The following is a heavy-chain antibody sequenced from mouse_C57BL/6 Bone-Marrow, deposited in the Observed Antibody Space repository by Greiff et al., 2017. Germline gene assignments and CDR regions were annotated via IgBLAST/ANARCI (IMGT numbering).Heavy chain of an antibody. CDR1: GFTFSDYY. D-gene: IGHD1-1*01. Sequence: EVMLVESGGGLVQPGGSLKLSCAASGFTFSDYYMYWVRQTPEKRLEWVAYISNGGGSTYYPDTVKGRFTISRDNAKNTLYLQMSRLKSEDTAMYYCASDYYGSSYGYFDVWGTGTTVTVSS. CDR2: ISNGGGST. J-gene: IGHJ1*03. V-gene: IGHV5-12*01. CDR3: ASDYYGSSYGYFDV.